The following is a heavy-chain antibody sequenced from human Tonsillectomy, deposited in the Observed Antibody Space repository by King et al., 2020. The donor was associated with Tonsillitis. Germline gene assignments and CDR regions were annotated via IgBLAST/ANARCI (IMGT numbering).Heavy chain of an antibody. J-gene: IGHJ4*02. CDR1: GYTFTSYG. V-gene: IGHV1-18*04. D-gene: IGHD4-17*01. Sequence: VQLVESGAEVKKPGASVKVSCKASGYTFTSYGISWVRQATGQGLEWMGWISTYNGNTNYAQKLQGRVTMTTDTATSTAYMELKSLRSDDTAVYYCARDGRDYGDYEGFEHWGQGTLVTVSS. CDR3: ARDGRDYGDYEGFEH. CDR2: ISTYNGNT.